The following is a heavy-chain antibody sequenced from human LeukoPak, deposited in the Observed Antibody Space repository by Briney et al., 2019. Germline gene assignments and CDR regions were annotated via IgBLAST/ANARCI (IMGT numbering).Heavy chain of an antibody. CDR3: ARDFTIFGVVYGPSPIDY. CDR2: IKQDGGEK. V-gene: IGHV3-7*03. D-gene: IGHD3-3*01. Sequence: GGSLRLSCAASGFTFSSYWMSWVRQAPGKGLEWVANIKQDGGEKYYVDSVKGRFTISRDNAKNSLYLQMNSLRAEDTAVYYCARDFTIFGVVYGPSPIDYWGQGTLVTVSS. J-gene: IGHJ4*02. CDR1: GFTFSSYW.